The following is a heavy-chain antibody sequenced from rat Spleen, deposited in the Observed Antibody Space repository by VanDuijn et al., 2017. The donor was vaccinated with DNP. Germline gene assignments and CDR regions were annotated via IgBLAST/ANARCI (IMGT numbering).Heavy chain of an antibody. CDR1: GFTFSDYA. J-gene: IGHJ4*01. CDR3: ATQLPTDAMDA. CDR2: IIYDGSST. D-gene: IGHD2-1*01. V-gene: IGHV5S10*01. Sequence: EVQLVESGGGLVQPGNSLKLSCAASGFTFSDYAMAWVRQSPKKGLEWVATIIYDGSSTYYRDSVKGRFTISRDNAKSTLYLQMDSLRSEDTATYYCATQLPTDAMDAWGQGTSVTVSS.